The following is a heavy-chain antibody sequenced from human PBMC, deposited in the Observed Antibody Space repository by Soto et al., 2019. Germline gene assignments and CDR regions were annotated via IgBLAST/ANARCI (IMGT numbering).Heavy chain of an antibody. V-gene: IGHV1-69*01. CDR3: ARGGAMKTVVYYYYYGMDV. Sequence: QVQLVQSGAEVKKPGSSVKVSCKASGGTFSSYAISWVRQAPGQGLEWMGGIIPIFGTANYAQKFQGSVTITADESKSTAYMELSSLRSEDTAVYYCARGGAMKTVVYYYYYGMDVWGQGTTVTVSS. D-gene: IGHD2-15*01. J-gene: IGHJ6*02. CDR2: IIPIFGTA. CDR1: GGTFSSYA.